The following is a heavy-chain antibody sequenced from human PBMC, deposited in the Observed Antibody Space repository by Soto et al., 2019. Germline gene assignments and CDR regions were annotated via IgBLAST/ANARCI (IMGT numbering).Heavy chain of an antibody. CDR3: ARDTRSGVRDY. CDR1: GGSISNYY. Sequence: PSETLSLTCTVSGGSISNYYWSWIRQPAGKGLEWIGRIYTSGNTNYNPSLKGRVTMSVDMSKNQFSLSLSSLTAADTAVYYCARDTRSGVRDYRGQGTLVTVS. CDR2: IYTSGNT. V-gene: IGHV4-4*07. J-gene: IGHJ4*02. D-gene: IGHD2-8*01.